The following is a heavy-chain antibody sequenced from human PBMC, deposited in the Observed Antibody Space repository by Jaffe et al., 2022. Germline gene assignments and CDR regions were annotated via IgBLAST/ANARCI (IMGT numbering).Heavy chain of an antibody. CDR1: GYSISSDYY. CDR2: IYHGGST. V-gene: IGHV4-38-2*01. CDR3: ARHPFTYYYRSGSDKYYFDY. D-gene: IGHD3-10*01. Sequence: QVQLQESGPGLVKPSETLSVTCAVSGYSISSDYYWGWIRQPPGKGLEWIGSIYHGGSTYYNPSLKSRVTISVDTSKNQFSLRLSSVTAADTAVYYCARHPFTYYYRSGSDKYYFDYWGQGTLVTVSS. J-gene: IGHJ4*02.